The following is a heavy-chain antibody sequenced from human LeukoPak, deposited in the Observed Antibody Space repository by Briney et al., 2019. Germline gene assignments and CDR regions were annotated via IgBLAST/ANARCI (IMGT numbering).Heavy chain of an antibody. Sequence: GGSLRLSCAVSGFTFSSYWMSWVRQAPGKGLEWVANINQDGSEKYYVDSVKGRFTISRDNAKNSLYLQMNSLRAEDTAVYYCARDGSTSLWNYWGQGTLVIVSS. CDR3: ARDGSTSLWNY. D-gene: IGHD2-2*01. J-gene: IGHJ4*02. V-gene: IGHV3-7*03. CDR2: INQDGSEK. CDR1: GFTFSSYW.